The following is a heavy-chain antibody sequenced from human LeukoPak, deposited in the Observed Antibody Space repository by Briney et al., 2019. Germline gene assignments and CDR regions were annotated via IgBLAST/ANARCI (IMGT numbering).Heavy chain of an antibody. J-gene: IGHJ4*02. V-gene: IGHV1-69*13. CDR2: IIPIFGTA. CDR3: ARDFSSMWLALDY. Sequence: GASVKVSCKASGGTFSSYAISWVRQAPGQGLEWMGGIIPIFGTANYAQKFQGRVTITADESTSTAYMELSSLRSEDTAVYYCARDFSSMWLALDYWGQGTLVTVSS. CDR1: GGTFSSYA. D-gene: IGHD6-19*01.